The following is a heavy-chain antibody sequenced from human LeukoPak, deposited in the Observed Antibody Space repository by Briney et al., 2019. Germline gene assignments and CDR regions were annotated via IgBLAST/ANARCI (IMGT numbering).Heavy chain of an antibody. CDR3: ARDQTGGHFDY. Sequence: SETLSLTCTVSGGSISSYYWSWIRQPPGKGLEWIGYIYYTGSTNYNPSLKSRVTISLDTSKKQFSLKLSSVTAADTAVYYCARDQTGGHFDYWGQGTLVTVSS. D-gene: IGHD3-10*01. J-gene: IGHJ4*02. V-gene: IGHV4-59*12. CDR2: IYYTGST. CDR1: GGSISSYY.